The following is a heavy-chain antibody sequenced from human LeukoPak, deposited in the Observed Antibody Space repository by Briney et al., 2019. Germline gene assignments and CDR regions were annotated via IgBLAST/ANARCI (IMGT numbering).Heavy chain of an antibody. CDR3: ARDQAGGYSGYVFDY. CDR1: GFTFDDYG. CDR2: INWNGGST. D-gene: IGHD5-12*01. Sequence: GGSLRLSCAASGFTFDDYGMSWVRQAPGKGLEWVAGINWNGGSTGYADSVKGRFTITRDNAKNSLYLQMNSLRAEDTALYYCARDQAGGYSGYVFDYWGQGTLVTVSS. J-gene: IGHJ4*02. V-gene: IGHV3-20*04.